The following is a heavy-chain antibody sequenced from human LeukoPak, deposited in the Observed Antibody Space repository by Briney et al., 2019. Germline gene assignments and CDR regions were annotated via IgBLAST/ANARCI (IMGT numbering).Heavy chain of an antibody. CDR2: ISNNGGYT. J-gene: IGHJ4*02. CDR1: GFTFSSSA. Sequence: GGSLRLSCAASGFTFSSSAMSWVRQAQGKGLEWVSAISNNGGYTYYADSVQGRFTISRDNSKSTLCLQMNSLRAEDTAVYYCAKEGDFWSGSAPDWGQGTLVTVSS. CDR3: AKEGDFWSGSAPD. D-gene: IGHD3-3*01. V-gene: IGHV3-23*01.